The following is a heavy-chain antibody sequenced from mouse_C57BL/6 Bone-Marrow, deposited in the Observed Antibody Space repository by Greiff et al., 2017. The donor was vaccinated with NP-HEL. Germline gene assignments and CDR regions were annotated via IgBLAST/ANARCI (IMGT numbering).Heavy chain of an antibody. CDR3: ARLPIYFVFAY. V-gene: IGHV5-6*02. CDR1: GFTFSSYG. Sequence: EVMLVESGGDLVKPGGSLKLSCAASGFTFSSYGMSWVRQTPDKRLEWVATISSGGSYTYYPDSVKGRFTISRDNAKNTLYLQMSSLKSEDTAMYYCARLPIYFVFAYWGQGTLVTVSA. J-gene: IGHJ3*01. D-gene: IGHD2-1*01. CDR2: ISSGGSYT.